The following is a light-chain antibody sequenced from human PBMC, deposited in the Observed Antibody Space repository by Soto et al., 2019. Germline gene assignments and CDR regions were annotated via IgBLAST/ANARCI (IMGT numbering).Light chain of an antibody. Sequence: QSVLTQPPSASGSPGQSLTISCAGTGSDVGAYNFVSWHQQHPGKAPKLMIYNVYDRPSGISYRFSGSKSGNTASLTISGLQGEDEADYYCSAYTVSRTYVFGTGTKVTVL. CDR1: GSDVGAYNF. CDR2: NVY. V-gene: IGLV2-14*03. J-gene: IGLJ1*01. CDR3: SAYTVSRTYV.